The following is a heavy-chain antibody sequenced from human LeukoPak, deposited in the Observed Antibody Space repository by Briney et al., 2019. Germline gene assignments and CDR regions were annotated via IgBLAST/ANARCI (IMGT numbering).Heavy chain of an antibody. V-gene: IGHV1-69*13. CDR3: ARDKAPYLIDI. D-gene: IGHD2-21*01. J-gene: IGHJ3*02. CDR1: GGTFSSYA. CDR2: IIPIFGTA. Sequence: GASVKVSCKASGGTFSSYAISWVRQAPGQGLEWMGGIIPIFGTANYAQKFQGRVTITADESTSTAYMELSSLRSGDTAVYYCARDKAPYLIDIWGQGTMVTVSS.